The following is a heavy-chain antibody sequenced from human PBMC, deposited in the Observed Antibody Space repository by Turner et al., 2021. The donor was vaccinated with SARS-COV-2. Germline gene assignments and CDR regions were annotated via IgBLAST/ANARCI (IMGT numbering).Heavy chain of an antibody. J-gene: IGHJ5*02. CDR3: TRVPSGGWFDP. D-gene: IGHD3-3*01. V-gene: IGHV4-4*07. CDR2: IYTSGLT. Sequence: QVQLQESGPGLVKPSETLSLTCTVSGGSLSTYFWSWIRQPAGKGLEWIGRIYTSGLTDYNPSLKSRVTMSVDTSKNKLSLGLTSVTAADTAVYYCTRVPSGGWFDPWGQGTLVSVSS. CDR1: GGSLSTYF.